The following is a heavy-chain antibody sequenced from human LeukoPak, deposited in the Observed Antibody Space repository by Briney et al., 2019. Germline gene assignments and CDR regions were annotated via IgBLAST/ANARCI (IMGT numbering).Heavy chain of an antibody. CDR3: AGRGDPSYDFWSGYLYYYYGMDV. Sequence: ASVKVSCKASGYTFTSYGISWVRQAPGQGLEWMGWISAYNGNTNYAQKLQGRVTMTTDTSTSTAYMELRSLRSDDTAVYYCAGRGDPSYDFWSGYLYYYYGMDVWGQGTTVTVSS. D-gene: IGHD3-3*01. CDR2: ISAYNGNT. V-gene: IGHV1-18*01. CDR1: GYTFTSYG. J-gene: IGHJ6*02.